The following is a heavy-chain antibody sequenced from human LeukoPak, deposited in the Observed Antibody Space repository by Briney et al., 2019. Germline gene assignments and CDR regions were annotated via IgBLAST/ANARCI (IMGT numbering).Heavy chain of an antibody. Sequence: GESLKISCKGSGYSFTSYWIGWVRQMPGKGLEWMGIIYPGDSDTRYSPSFQGQVTISADKSISTAYLQSSSLKASDTAMYYCARIGIAAAIWFDPWGQGTLVTVSS. CDR3: ARIGIAAAIWFDP. J-gene: IGHJ5*02. D-gene: IGHD6-13*01. CDR2: IYPGDSDT. CDR1: GYSFTSYW. V-gene: IGHV5-51*01.